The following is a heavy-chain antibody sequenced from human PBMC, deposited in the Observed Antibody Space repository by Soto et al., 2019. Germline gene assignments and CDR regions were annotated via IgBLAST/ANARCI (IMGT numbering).Heavy chain of an antibody. J-gene: IGHJ4*02. Sequence: EVQLVESGGGLVQPDRSLRLSCAASGFTFDDYAMHWVRQAPGKGLEWVSGISWNSGSIGYADSVKGRFTISRDNAKNSLYLQMNSLRAEDTALYYCAKDLAPRWLVRGYYFDYWGQGTLVTVSS. D-gene: IGHD6-19*01. CDR3: AKDLAPRWLVRGYYFDY. V-gene: IGHV3-9*01. CDR2: ISWNSGSI. CDR1: GFTFDDYA.